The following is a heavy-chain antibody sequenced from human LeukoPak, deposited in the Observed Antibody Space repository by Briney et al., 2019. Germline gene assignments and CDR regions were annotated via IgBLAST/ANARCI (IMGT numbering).Heavy chain of an antibody. CDR3: ARQAVCSGDCYYRHFDL. D-gene: IGHD2-21*02. V-gene: IGHV3-48*01. J-gene: IGHJ4*02. CDR1: GFTFSSYS. Sequence: PGGSLRLSCAASGFTFSSYSMNWVRQAPGKGLEWVSYIRSSGSNIYYTDSVEGRFTISRDNAKNSLYLQMNSLRAEDTAVYYCARQAVCSGDCYYRHFDLWGQGTLVTVSS. CDR2: IRSSGSNI.